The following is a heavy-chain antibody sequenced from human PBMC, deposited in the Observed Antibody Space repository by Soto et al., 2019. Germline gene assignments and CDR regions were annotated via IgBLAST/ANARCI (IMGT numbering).Heavy chain of an antibody. V-gene: IGHV3-30*18. Sequence: GGSLRLSCAASGFTFNNYGMHWVRQAPGKGLEWVALISYDGSEKSYADSVKGRFTISRDSSKNTLYLQMSSLRPEDTAVYYCAKGPDPIDYWGQGTLVTVSS. CDR3: AKGPDPIDY. CDR2: ISYDGSEK. J-gene: IGHJ4*02. CDR1: GFTFNNYG.